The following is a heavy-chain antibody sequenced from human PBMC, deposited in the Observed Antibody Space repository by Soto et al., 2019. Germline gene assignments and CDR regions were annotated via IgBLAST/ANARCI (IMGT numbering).Heavy chain of an antibody. Sequence: PSETLSLTCTVSGGSSSSYYWSWIRQPPGKGLEWIGYIYYSGSTNYNPSLKSRVTISVDTSKNQFSLKLSSVTAADTAVYYCARVWGDYGSGSYNSYYMDVWGKGTTVTVSS. CDR3: ARVWGDYGSGSYNSYYMDV. D-gene: IGHD3-10*01. CDR1: GGSSSSYY. V-gene: IGHV4-59*01. CDR2: IYYSGST. J-gene: IGHJ6*03.